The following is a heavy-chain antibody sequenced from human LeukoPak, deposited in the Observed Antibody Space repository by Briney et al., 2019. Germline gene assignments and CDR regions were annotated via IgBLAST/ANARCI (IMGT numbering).Heavy chain of an antibody. CDR1: GFTLSSYS. D-gene: IGHD6-19*01. V-gene: IGHV3-48*04. J-gene: IGHJ4*02. CDR2: ISSSGSTI. Sequence: PGGSLRLSCAASGFTLSSYSMNWVRQAPGKGLEWVSYISSSGSTIYYADSVKGRFTISRDNAKNSLYLQMNSLRAEDTAVYYCARSQPEQWLGGYYFDYWGQGTLVTVSS. CDR3: ARSQPEQWLGGYYFDY.